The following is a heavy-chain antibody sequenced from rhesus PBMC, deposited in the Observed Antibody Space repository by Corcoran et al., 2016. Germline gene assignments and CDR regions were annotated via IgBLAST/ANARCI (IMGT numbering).Heavy chain of an antibody. Sequence: QVQLQESGPGLVKPSETLSLTCAVSGGSFSSYWWSWIRQPPGKGLEWIWEINGNSGSTNYNPPLKSRVTISIDTSKNQFSLKLSSVTAADTAVYYCARSDQYCTSTTCYAAGGDAFDFWGQGLRVTVSS. V-gene: IGHV4-80*01. D-gene: IGHD2-2*01. J-gene: IGHJ3*01. CDR1: GGSFSSYW. CDR3: ARSDQYCTSTTCYAAGGDAFDF. CDR2: INGNSGST.